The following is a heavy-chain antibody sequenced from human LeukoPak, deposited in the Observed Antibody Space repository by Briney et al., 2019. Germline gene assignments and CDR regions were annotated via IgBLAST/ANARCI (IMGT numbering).Heavy chain of an antibody. Sequence: ASVKVSCKASGYTFTSYGISWVRQATGQGLEWKGWISAYNGNTNYAQKLQGRVTMTTDTSTSTAYMELRSLRSDDTAVYYCARVIALDGGTVTPRGDYWGQGTLVTVSS. CDR3: ARVIALDGGTVTPRGDY. J-gene: IGHJ4*02. CDR1: GYTFTSYG. D-gene: IGHD4-11*01. V-gene: IGHV1-18*01. CDR2: ISAYNGNT.